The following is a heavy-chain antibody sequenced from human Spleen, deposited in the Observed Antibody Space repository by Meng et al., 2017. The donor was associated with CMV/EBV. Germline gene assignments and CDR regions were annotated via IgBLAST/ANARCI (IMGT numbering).Heavy chain of an antibody. J-gene: IGHJ4*02. CDR1: GFTFSDAW. V-gene: IGHV3-23*01. CDR2: ITGSGDST. Sequence: GESLKISCAASGFTFSDAWMSWVRQAPGKGLEWVSAITGSGDSTFYAASVKGRFTISRDNSENTLYLQMSSLRADDTAVYYCAKGRSCSGTRCSLDYWGQGTLVTVSS. D-gene: IGHD2-2*01. CDR3: AKGRSCSGTRCSLDY.